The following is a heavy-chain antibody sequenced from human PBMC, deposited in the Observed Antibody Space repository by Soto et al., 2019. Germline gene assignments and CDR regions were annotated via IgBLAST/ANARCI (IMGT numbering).Heavy chain of an antibody. V-gene: IGHV2-5*02. CDR3: AHSDCGGDCRENPDAFDI. J-gene: IGHJ3*02. CDR1: GFSLSTSGVG. CDR2: IYWDDDK. D-gene: IGHD2-21*02. Sequence: QITLKESGPTLVKPTQTLTLTCTFPGFSLSTSGVGVGWIRQPPGKALEWLALIYWDDDKRYSPSLKSRLTITKDTSKNQVVLTMTNMDPVDTATYYCAHSDCGGDCRENPDAFDIWGQGTMVTVSS.